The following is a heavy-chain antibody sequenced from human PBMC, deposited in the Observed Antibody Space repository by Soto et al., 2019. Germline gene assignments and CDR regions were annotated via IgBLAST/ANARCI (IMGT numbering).Heavy chain of an antibody. Sequence: QVQLVQSGAEVKKPGASVKISCKASGYTFTSYYMHWVRQAPGQGLEWMGIINPSGGSTNYVQKLRVIVAMTRDTSTITVYIELNSLRSEDTAVYYCARPPYPGCINSVCYPLDYWGQGTLVTVSS. D-gene: IGHD2-8*01. CDR3: ARPPYPGCINSVCYPLDY. CDR2: INPSGGST. CDR1: GYTFTSYY. J-gene: IGHJ4*02. V-gene: IGHV1-46*01.